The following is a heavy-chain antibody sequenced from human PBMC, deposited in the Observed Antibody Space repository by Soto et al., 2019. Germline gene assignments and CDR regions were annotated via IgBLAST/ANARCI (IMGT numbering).Heavy chain of an antibody. CDR3: ATSGGEGLTCDP. Sequence: GGSLRLSCAASGFTFHDYAMHWVRQAPGKGLEWVSLISWDGGSTFYAESVKGRFAISRDNNKNSLYLQMHNLRHGDXAFYYYATSGGEGLTCDPRGQRTXVTVSP. J-gene: IGHJ5*02. CDR2: ISWDGGST. D-gene: IGHD2-21*01. CDR1: GFTFHDYA. V-gene: IGHV3-43D*04.